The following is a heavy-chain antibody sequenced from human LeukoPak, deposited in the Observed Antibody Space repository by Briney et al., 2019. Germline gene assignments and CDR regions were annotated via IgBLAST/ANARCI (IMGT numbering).Heavy chain of an antibody. V-gene: IGHV1-8*03. Sequence: ASVKVSCKASGYTFTSYDISWVRQATGQGLEWMGGMNPTSGNTGYAQKFQGRVTITRNTSISTAYMELSSLRSEDTAVYYCARVGPPPNWFDPWGQGTLVTVSS. CDR1: GYTFTSYD. CDR3: ARVGPPPNWFDP. CDR2: MNPTSGNT. D-gene: IGHD1-14*01. J-gene: IGHJ5*02.